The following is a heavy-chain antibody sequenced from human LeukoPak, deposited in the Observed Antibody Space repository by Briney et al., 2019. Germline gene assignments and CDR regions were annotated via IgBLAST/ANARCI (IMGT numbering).Heavy chain of an antibody. CDR1: GGPIGAYY. CDR3: ARDSYYDFWSGYVNWFDP. V-gene: IGHV4-4*07. J-gene: IGHJ5*02. CDR2: MFSSGIS. D-gene: IGHD3-3*01. Sequence: SETLSLTCSVSGGPIGAYYWSWIRQPAGKGLEWIGRMFSSGISTYNPSLRSRVTMSVDTSKNQISLNLRSVTAADTAVYYCARDSYYDFWSGYVNWFDPWGQGTLVSVSP.